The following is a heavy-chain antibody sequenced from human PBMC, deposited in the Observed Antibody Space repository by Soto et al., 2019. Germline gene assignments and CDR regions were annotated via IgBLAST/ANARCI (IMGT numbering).Heavy chain of an antibody. J-gene: IGHJ6*02. CDR3: ASPIAARPGYYYGMDV. CDR2: IILIFGTG. CDR1: GGTFSSYA. Sequence: QVQLVQSGAEVKKPGSSVKVSCKASGGTFSSYAISWVRQAPGQGLEWMGGIILIFGTGNYAQKFQGRVTITADEYTSTAYMELSSLRSEDTAVYYCASPIAARPGYYYGMDVWGQGTTVTVSS. D-gene: IGHD6-6*01. V-gene: IGHV1-69*01.